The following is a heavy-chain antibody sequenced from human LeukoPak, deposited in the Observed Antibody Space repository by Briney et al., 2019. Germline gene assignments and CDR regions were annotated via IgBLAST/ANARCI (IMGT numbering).Heavy chain of an antibody. CDR1: GYTFTGYY. V-gene: IGHV1-2*06. J-gene: IGHJ4*02. D-gene: IGHD3-10*01. CDR3: ARDPRGDLPYGSGSQNDY. Sequence: ASVKVSCKASGYTFTGYYMHWVRQAPGQGLEWMGRINPNSGGTNYAQKFQGRVTMTRDTSISTAYMELSRLRSGDTAVYYCARDPRGDLPYGSGSQNDYWGQGTLVTVSS. CDR2: INPNSGGT.